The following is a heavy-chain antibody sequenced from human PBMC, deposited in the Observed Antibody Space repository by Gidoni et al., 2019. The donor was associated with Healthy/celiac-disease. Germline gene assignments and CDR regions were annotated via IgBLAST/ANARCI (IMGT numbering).Heavy chain of an antibody. CDR2: SIPIFGTA. CDR1: GGTFSSYA. D-gene: IGHD2-15*01. CDR3: ARGGVDCSGGSCYSARFDY. Sequence: QVQLVQSGAEVKKPGSSVKVSCKASGGTFSSYAISWVRQAPGQGLEWMGGSIPIFGTANYAQKFQGRVTITADESTSTAYMELSSLRSEDTAVYYCARGGVDCSGGSCYSARFDYWGQGTLVTVSS. J-gene: IGHJ4*02. V-gene: IGHV1-69*12.